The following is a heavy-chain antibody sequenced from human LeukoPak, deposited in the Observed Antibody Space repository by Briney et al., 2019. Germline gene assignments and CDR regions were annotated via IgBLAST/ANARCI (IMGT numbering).Heavy chain of an antibody. D-gene: IGHD2-21*01. CDR3: ARGVGGERVDY. V-gene: IGHV4-59*01. Sequence: PSETLSLTCTVSGGSIGGYYWSWIRQSPGKGLEWIGYIYYSGNTKYNPSLKSRVSISVDTSQTQFSLKLTSVTAADTAVYYCARGVGGERVDYWGQGTLVTVSS. J-gene: IGHJ4*02. CDR1: GGSIGGYY. CDR2: IYYSGNT.